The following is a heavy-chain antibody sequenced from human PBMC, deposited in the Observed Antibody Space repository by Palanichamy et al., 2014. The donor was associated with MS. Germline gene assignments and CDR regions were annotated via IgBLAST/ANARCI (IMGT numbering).Heavy chain of an antibody. D-gene: IGHD2-8*01. V-gene: IGHV4-38-2*01. Sequence: VQLQEWGPGTGEAFGDPVPHLRCLWLLHHQWLLLGLDPAAPRKGLEWIGSICHSGSSFYNPSLISRVTISMETSRNQFSLKLSSVTAADTAVFYCARVPGFCSNGVCPRWYFDLWGRGTLITVSS. CDR2: ICHSGSS. J-gene: IGHJ2*01. CDR1: LLHHQWLL. CDR3: ARVPGFCSNGVCPRWYFDL.